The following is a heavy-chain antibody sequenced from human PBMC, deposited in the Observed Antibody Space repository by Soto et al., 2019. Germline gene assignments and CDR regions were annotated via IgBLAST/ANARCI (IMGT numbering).Heavy chain of an antibody. CDR3: ARLGELELHYGNWFDP. CDR1: GGSISYYY. CDR2: IYYNGST. V-gene: IGHV4-59*08. D-gene: IGHD1-7*01. J-gene: IGHJ5*02. Sequence: SETLSLTCTVSGGSISYYYWSWIRQPPGKGLEWIGNIYYNGSTNNNPSLKSRVTISVDTSKSQFSLKLSSVTAADTAVYYCARLGELELHYGNWFDPWGQGTLVTVSS.